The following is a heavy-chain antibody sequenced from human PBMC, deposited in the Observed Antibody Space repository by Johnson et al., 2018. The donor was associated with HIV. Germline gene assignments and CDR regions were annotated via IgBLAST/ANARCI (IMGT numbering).Heavy chain of an antibody. V-gene: IGHV3-43*01. CDR2: IGWDGGSR. CDR3: AKAQGSLPVEIYAFDI. CDR1: GFTFDAYT. J-gene: IGHJ3*02. Sequence: VQLVESGGVVAQIGGSLRLSCAASGFTFDAYTMYWVRQPPGKGLEWVSLIGWDGGSRYYGDSVQGRFTISRDNSKNSLYLQMNSLRTEDTALYYCAKAQGSLPVEIYAFDIWGKGTMVTVSS. D-gene: IGHD1-26*01.